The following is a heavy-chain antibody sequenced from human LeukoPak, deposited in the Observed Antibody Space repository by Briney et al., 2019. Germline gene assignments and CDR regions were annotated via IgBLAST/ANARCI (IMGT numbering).Heavy chain of an antibody. V-gene: IGHV1-2*06. CDR3: ARDYGYSSCGY. CDR1: GYTFTGYY. J-gene: IGHJ4*02. D-gene: IGHD6-13*01. CDR2: INPNSGGI. Sequence: GASVKVSCKASGYTFTGYYMHWVRQAPGQGLERMGRINPNSGGINYAQKFQGRVTMTRDTSISTAYMELSRLRSDDTAVYYCARDYGYSSCGYWGQGTLVTVSS.